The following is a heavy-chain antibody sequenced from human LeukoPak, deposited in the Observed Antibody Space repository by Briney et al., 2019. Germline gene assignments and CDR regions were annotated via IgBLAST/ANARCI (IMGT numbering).Heavy chain of an antibody. V-gene: IGHV1-69*06. CDR2: IIPIFGTA. CDR1: GGTFSSYA. D-gene: IGHD1-26*01. J-gene: IGHJ5*02. CDR3: ARDNSVGDNAWWFDP. Sequence: SVKVSCKASGGTFSSYAISWVRQAPGQGLEWMGGIIPIFGTANYAQKFQGRVTITADKSTSTAYMELSSLRSEDTAVYYCARDNSVGDNAWWFDPWGQGTLVTVSS.